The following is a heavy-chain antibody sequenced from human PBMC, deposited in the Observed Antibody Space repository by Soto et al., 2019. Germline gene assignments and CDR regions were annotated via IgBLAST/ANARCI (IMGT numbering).Heavy chain of an antibody. CDR1: GFTFSNAW. V-gene: IGHV3-15*07. J-gene: IGHJ4*02. D-gene: IGHD6-19*01. CDR3: TTEGIAVAGSAGGY. Sequence: EVQLVESGGGLVKPGGSRRLSCAASGFTFSNAWMNLVRQAPGKGLEWVGRIKSKTAGGTTDYAAPVKGRFTISGDDSKNTLYLQMNSLKTEDTAVYYCTTEGIAVAGSAGGYWGQGTLVTVSS. CDR2: IKSKTAGGTT.